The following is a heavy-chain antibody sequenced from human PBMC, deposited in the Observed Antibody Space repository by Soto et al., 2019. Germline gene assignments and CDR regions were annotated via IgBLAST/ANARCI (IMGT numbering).Heavy chain of an antibody. J-gene: IGHJ4*02. Sequence: QVQLVQSGPEVKKPGASVKVSCKASGYTFNTYGFSWVRQAPAQGLEWVGWIGTHNGDTTYAQKFQGRVTMTIDTSTTTSYMEMRSLTSDATAMYFCARYWRGAEGFDTWGQGTLVTVSS. CDR2: IGTHNGDT. CDR1: GYTFNTYG. V-gene: IGHV1-18*01. D-gene: IGHD3-3*01. CDR3: ARYWRGAEGFDT.